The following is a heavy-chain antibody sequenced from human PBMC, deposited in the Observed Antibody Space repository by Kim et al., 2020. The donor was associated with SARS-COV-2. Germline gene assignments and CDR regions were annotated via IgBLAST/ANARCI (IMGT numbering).Heavy chain of an antibody. CDR1: GDSISSGLGGYY. Sequence: SETLSLTCTVSGDSISSGLGGYYWGWIRQPPGRGLQWIGTISYSGSTYYNPSLESRVTISVDTSKNHFSLKLISVTAADTAVYYCARRRFTSSGYFENWGQGTLVTVSS. J-gene: IGHJ4*02. CDR3: ARRRFTSSGYFEN. CDR2: ISYSGST. V-gene: IGHV4-39*02. D-gene: IGHD3-22*01.